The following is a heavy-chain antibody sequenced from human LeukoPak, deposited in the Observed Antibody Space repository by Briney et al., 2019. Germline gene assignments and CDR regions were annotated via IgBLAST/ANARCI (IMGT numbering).Heavy chain of an antibody. D-gene: IGHD3-10*01. CDR2: ISGSGGST. V-gene: IGHV3-23*01. Sequence: TGGSLRLSCAASGFTFSSYAMSWVRQAPGKGLEWVSAISGSGGSTYYADSVKGRFTISRDNSKNTLYLQMNSLRAEDTAVYYCAKRGDSYYYYYGMDVWGQGTTVTVSS. CDR3: AKRGDSYYYYYGMDV. J-gene: IGHJ6*02. CDR1: GFTFSSYA.